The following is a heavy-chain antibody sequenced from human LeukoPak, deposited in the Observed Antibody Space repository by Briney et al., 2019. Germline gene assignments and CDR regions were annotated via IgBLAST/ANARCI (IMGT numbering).Heavy chain of an antibody. D-gene: IGHD1-1*01. CDR3: AREGENWNDGSPTPPPPFDY. J-gene: IGHJ4*02. CDR2: INPSGGST. CDR1: GYTFTSYY. V-gene: IGHV1-46*01. Sequence: ASVKVSCTASGYTFTSYYMHWVRQAPGQGLEWMGIINPSGGSTSYAQKFQGRVTMTRDTSTSTVYMELSSLRSEDTAVYYCAREGENWNDGSPTPPPPFDYWGQGTLVTVSS.